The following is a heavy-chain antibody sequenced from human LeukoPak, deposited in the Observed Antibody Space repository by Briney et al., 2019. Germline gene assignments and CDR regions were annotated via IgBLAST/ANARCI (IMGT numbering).Heavy chain of an antibody. CDR2: INHSGST. Sequence: SETLSLTCAVHGGSFSGDYWSWIRQPPGKGLEWIGEINHSGSTNYNPSLKSRVTISVDTSKNQFSLKLSSVTAADTAVYYCASFDGNINLYGVFEYWGQGTLVTVSS. V-gene: IGHV4-34*01. CDR1: GGSFSGDY. D-gene: IGHD3-9*01. CDR3: ASFDGNINLYGVFEY. J-gene: IGHJ4*02.